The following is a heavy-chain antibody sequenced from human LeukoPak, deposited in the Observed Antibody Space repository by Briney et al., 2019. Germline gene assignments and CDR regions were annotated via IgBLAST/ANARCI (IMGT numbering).Heavy chain of an antibody. Sequence: ASVKVSCKASGGTFSSYAISWVRQAPGQGLEWMGWISAYNGNTNYAQKLQGRVTMTTDTSTSTAYTELRSLRSDDTAVYYCAHYSGSSPYYGMDVWGQGTTVTVSS. D-gene: IGHD1-26*01. CDR2: ISAYNGNT. J-gene: IGHJ6*02. CDR1: GGTFSSYA. CDR3: AHYSGSSPYYGMDV. V-gene: IGHV1-18*01.